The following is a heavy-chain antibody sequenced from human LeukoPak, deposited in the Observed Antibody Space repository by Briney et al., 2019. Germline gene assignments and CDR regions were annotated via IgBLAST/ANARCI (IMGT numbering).Heavy chain of an antibody. V-gene: IGHV4-4*07. CDR2: ISGSGST. Sequence: SETLSLTCTVSGGSIRSYWSWIRQPAGKGLEWIGRISGSGSTDYNPSLKSRVTMSIDTSKNQFSLNLISVTAADTAVYYCARDSGTTGEVKFDPWGQGTLVTVSS. J-gene: IGHJ5*02. CDR3: ARDSGTTGEVKFDP. CDR1: GGSIRSY. D-gene: IGHD3-10*01.